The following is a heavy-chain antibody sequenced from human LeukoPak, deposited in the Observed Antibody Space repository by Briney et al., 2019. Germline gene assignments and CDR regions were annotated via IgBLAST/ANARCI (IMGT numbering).Heavy chain of an antibody. D-gene: IGHD1-26*01. CDR2: ISDSGGST. CDR3: AKDLIDLGAAFDY. CDR1: GFTFSSYA. V-gene: IGHV3-23*01. J-gene: IGHJ4*02. Sequence: PGGSLRLSCAVSGFTFSSYAMSWVRQAPGKGLEWVSVISDSGGSTYYADSVKGRFTISRDNSKNTLYLQMNSLRAEDTAVYYCAKDLIDLGAAFDYWGQGTLVTVSS.